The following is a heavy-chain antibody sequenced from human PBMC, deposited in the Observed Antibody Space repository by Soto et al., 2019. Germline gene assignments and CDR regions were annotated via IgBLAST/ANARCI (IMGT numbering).Heavy chain of an antibody. CDR1: GGSISSGGYS. D-gene: IGHD3-10*01. J-gene: IGHJ6*02. CDR3: ARLGGFDYYGSGSGDYYYYGMDV. CDR2: IYHSGST. V-gene: IGHV4-30-2*01. Sequence: SETLSLTCAVSGGSISSGGYSWSWIRQPPGKGLEWIGYIYHSGSTYYNPSLKSRVTISVDTSKNQFSLKLSSVTAADTAVYYCARLGGFDYYGSGSGDYYYYGMDVWGQGTTVTVSS.